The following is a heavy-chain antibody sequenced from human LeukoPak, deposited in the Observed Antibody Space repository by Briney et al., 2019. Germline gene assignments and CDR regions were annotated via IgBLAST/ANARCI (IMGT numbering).Heavy chain of an antibody. CDR3: EWRYCSSTSCTLDY. Sequence: GGSLRLSCAASGFTFSTYEMNWGRQAPGRGLEWVSYISSGGSTTYYADSVKGRLTISRDNAKNSLYLQMNNLRGDDTAVYYCEWRYCSSTSCTLDYWGQGTQVTVSS. D-gene: IGHD2-2*01. J-gene: IGHJ4*02. CDR2: ISSGGSTT. CDR1: GFTFSTYE. V-gene: IGHV3-48*03.